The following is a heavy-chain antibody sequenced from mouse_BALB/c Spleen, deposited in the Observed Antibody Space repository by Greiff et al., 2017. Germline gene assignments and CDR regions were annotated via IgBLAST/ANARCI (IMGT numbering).Heavy chain of an antibody. CDR2: ISSGSSTI. J-gene: IGHJ3*01. Sequence: EVQGVESGGGLVQPGGSRKLSCAASGFTFSSFGMHWVRQAPEKGLEWVAYISSGSSTIYYADTVKGRFTISRDNPKNTLFLQMTSLRSEDTAMYYCARCDYDGTFSFAYWGQGTLVTVSA. CDR1: GFTFSSFG. D-gene: IGHD2-4*01. V-gene: IGHV5-17*02. CDR3: ARCDYDGTFSFAY.